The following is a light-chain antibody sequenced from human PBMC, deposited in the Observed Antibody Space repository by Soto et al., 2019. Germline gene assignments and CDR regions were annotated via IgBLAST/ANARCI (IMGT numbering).Light chain of an antibody. CDR1: QSVSSY. J-gene: IGKJ2*01. CDR3: QERSNWSPYT. V-gene: IGKV3-11*01. CDR2: DAS. Sequence: EIVLTQSPATLSLSPGERATLSCRASQSVSSYLAWYQQKPGQAPRLLIYDASNRATGIPARFSGSGSGTDGTLTISSLEPEDFAVYYCQERSNWSPYTFGQGNKLEIK.